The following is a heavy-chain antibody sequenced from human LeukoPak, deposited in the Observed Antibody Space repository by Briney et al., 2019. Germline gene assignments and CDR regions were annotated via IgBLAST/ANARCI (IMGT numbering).Heavy chain of an antibody. CDR2: ISAYSGNT. V-gene: IGHV1-18*01. D-gene: IGHD3-3*01. CDR1: GYIFTNYG. J-gene: IGHJ3*02. Sequence: GASVKVSCKASGYIFTNYGISWLRQAPGQGLEWVGWISAYSGNTNYVQKFQGRVTMSTDTSTSTAYMELRSLRSDDTAVYYCARDRSPDFWSGDYRDAFDIWGQGTMVTVSS. CDR3: ARDRSPDFWSGDYRDAFDI.